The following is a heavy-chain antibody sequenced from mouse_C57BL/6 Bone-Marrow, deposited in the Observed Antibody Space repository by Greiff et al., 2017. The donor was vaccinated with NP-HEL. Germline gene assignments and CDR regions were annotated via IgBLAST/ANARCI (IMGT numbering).Heavy chain of an antibody. Sequence: EVMLVESGGELVKPGGSLKLSCAASGFTFSSYGMSWVRQTPDKRLEWVATISSGGSYTYYPDSVKGRFTISRDNAKNTLYLQMSSLKSEDTAMYYCARRYDLAYWGQGTLVTVSA. CDR1: GFTFSSYG. CDR2: ISSGGSYT. D-gene: IGHD2-3*01. CDR3: ARRYDLAY. V-gene: IGHV5-6*02. J-gene: IGHJ3*01.